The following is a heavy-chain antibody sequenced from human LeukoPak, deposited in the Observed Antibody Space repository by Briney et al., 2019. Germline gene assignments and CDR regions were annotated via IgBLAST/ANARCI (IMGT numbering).Heavy chain of an antibody. CDR3: ATYSGYDRIFDY. CDR2: ISGSSSAI. V-gene: IGHV3-48*01. D-gene: IGHD5-12*01. J-gene: IGHJ4*02. Sequence: GGSLRLSCAASGFTFSSYAMSWVRQAPGKGLEWLSYISGSSSAINYADSVKGRFTISRDNAKNSLFLQMNSLRAEDTAVYYCATYSGYDRIFDYWGQGTLVTVSS. CDR1: GFTFSSYA.